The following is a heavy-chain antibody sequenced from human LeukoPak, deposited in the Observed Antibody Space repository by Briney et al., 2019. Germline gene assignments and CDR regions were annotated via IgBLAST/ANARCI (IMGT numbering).Heavy chain of an antibody. CDR2: INHSGST. V-gene: IGHV4-34*01. Sequence: SETLSLTCTVSGGSISSYYWSWIRQPPGKGLEWIGEINHSGSTNYNPSLKSRVTISVDTSKNQFSLKLSSVTAADTAVYYCANWEGWLQDYWGQGTLVTVSS. CDR3: ANWEGWLQDY. D-gene: IGHD5-24*01. CDR1: GGSISSYY. J-gene: IGHJ4*02.